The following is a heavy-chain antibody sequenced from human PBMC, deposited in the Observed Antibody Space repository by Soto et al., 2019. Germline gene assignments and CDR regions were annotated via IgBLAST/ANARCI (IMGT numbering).Heavy chain of an antibody. CDR2: INPNSGGT. D-gene: IGHD4-17*01. V-gene: IGHV1-2*04. Sequence: RASVKVSCKASGYTFTGYYMHWVRQAPGQGLEWMGWINPNSGGTNYAQKFQGWVTMTRDTSISTAYMELSRLRSDDTAVYYCARGHTVDYYYYGMDVWRQGTTVTVSS. CDR3: ARGHTVDYYYYGMDV. CDR1: GYTFTGYY. J-gene: IGHJ6*02.